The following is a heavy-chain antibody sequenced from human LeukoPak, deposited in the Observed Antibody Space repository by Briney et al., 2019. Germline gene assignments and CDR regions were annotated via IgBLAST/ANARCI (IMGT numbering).Heavy chain of an antibody. CDR2: ISVYIGNT. D-gene: IGHD6-13*01. J-gene: IGHJ4*02. V-gene: IGHV1-18*01. Sequence: GASVKVSCKASGSTFTSYGISWVRQAPGQGLEWMGWISVYIGNTNYAQNFHGRVTVTTDASTSTAYMDLGSLRSDDTAVYYCARCCSSWYCLDYWGQGTLVTVSS. CDR3: ARCCSSWYCLDY. CDR1: GSTFTSYG.